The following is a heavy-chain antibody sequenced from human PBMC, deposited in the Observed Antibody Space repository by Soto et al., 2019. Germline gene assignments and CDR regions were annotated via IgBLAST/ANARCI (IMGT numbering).Heavy chain of an antibody. D-gene: IGHD4-17*01. J-gene: IGHJ6*03. Sequence: EVQLVESGGGLVQPGGSLRLSCAASGFTFSSYSMNWVRQAPGKGLEWVSYISSSSSTIYYADSVKGRFTISRDNAKNSLYLQMNSLRAEDTAVYYCATERGDYGDHYYYYYMDVWGQGTTVTVSS. CDR2: ISSSSSTI. V-gene: IGHV3-48*01. CDR1: GFTFSSYS. CDR3: ATERGDYGDHYYYYYMDV.